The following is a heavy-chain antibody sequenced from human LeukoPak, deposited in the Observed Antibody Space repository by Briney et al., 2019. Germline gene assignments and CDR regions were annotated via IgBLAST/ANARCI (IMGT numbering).Heavy chain of an antibody. J-gene: IGHJ4*02. CDR2: ISSSSSTI. CDR1: GFTFSSYR. D-gene: IGHD6-13*01. CDR3: ARVAEAAAFDS. V-gene: IGHV3-48*01. Sequence: GGSLRLSCAASGFTFSSYRMNWVRQAPGKGLEWVSYISSSSSTIYYADSVKGRFTISRDNAKNSLYLQMNSLKPEDTAVYYCARVAEAAAFDSWGQGTLVTVSS.